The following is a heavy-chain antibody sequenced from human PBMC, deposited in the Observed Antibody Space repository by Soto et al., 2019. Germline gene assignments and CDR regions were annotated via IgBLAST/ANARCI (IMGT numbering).Heavy chain of an antibody. Sequence: SVKVSCKASGGTFSSYAISWVRQAPGQGLEWMGGIIPIFGTANYAQKFQGRVTITADESTSTAYMELSSLRSEDTAVYYCARRAGFLYSTEGWFDPWGQGTLVTVSS. J-gene: IGHJ5*02. CDR2: IIPIFGTA. V-gene: IGHV1-69*13. D-gene: IGHD6-13*01. CDR1: GGTFSSYA. CDR3: ARRAGFLYSTEGWFDP.